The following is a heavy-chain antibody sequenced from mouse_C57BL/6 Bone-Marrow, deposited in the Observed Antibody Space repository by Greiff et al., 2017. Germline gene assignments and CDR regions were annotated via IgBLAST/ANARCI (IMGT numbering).Heavy chain of an antibody. CDR3: AGHPSYYGSSPWYFDG. V-gene: IGHV5-2*01. CDR1: EYEFPSHD. J-gene: IGHJ1*03. Sequence: EVKVVEPGGGLVQPGESLKLSCESNEYEFPSHDMSWVRKTPEKRLELVAAINSDGGSTYYPDTMERRFIISRDNTKKTLYLQMSSLRSEDTALYYCAGHPSYYGSSPWYFDGWGTGTTVTVSS. D-gene: IGHD1-1*01. CDR2: INSDGGST.